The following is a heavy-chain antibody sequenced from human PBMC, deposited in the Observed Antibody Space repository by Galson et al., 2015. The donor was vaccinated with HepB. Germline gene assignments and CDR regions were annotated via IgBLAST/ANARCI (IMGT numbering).Heavy chain of an antibody. J-gene: IGHJ4*02. CDR1: GFTFDDYA. CDR2: ISWNSGNI. V-gene: IGHV3-9*01. CDR3: AKAQVGSRYVAYYFDY. Sequence: SLRLSCAASGFTFDDYAMHWVRQVPGKGLEWVSGISWNSGNIGYADSVKGRFTISRDNAKNSLYLQMNTLTTEDTALYYCAKAQVGSRYVAYYFDYWGQGTLVTVSS. D-gene: IGHD1-14*01.